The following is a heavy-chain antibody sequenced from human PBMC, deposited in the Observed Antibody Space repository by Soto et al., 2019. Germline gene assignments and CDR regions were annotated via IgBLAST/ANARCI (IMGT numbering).Heavy chain of an antibody. Sequence: SETLSLTCAVSGYSIISGYYWGWIRQPPGKGLEWIGSIYHSGSTYYNPSLKSRVTMSVDTSKNQFSLKLSSVTAADTAVYYCARVRDSSGYRNYYFDYWVQGTLVTVSS. CDR3: ARVRDSSGYRNYYFDY. CDR2: IYHSGST. J-gene: IGHJ4*02. D-gene: IGHD3-22*01. CDR1: GYSIISGYY. V-gene: IGHV4-38-2*01.